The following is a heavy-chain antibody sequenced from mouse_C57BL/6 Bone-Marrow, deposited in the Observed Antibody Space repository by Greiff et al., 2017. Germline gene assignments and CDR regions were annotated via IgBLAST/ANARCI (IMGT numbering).Heavy chain of an antibody. V-gene: IGHV1-69*01. D-gene: IGHD3-3*01. CDR3: ARPDMDY. J-gene: IGHJ2*01. Sequence: QVQLQQPGAELVMPGASVKLSCKASGYTFTSYWMHWVKQRPGQGLEWIGEIDPSDSYTNYNQKFKGKSTLTVDTSSSTAYMQLSSLTSEDSAVYYCARPDMDYWGQGTTLTVSS. CDR2: IDPSDSYT. CDR1: GYTFTSYW.